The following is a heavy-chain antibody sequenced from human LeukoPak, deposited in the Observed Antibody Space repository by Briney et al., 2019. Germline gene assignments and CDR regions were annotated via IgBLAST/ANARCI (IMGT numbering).Heavy chain of an antibody. CDR3: ARSTVTNHYYYYGMDV. Sequence: ASVNVSCKASDYTFTNYGISWVRQAPGQGLEWMGWISTYNGNTNYAQKLQGRVTMTTDTSTSTAHMELRSLRSEDTAVYYCARSTVTNHYYYYGMDVWGQGTTVTVSS. CDR1: DYTFTNYG. V-gene: IGHV1-18*01. D-gene: IGHD4-17*01. CDR2: ISTYNGNT. J-gene: IGHJ6*02.